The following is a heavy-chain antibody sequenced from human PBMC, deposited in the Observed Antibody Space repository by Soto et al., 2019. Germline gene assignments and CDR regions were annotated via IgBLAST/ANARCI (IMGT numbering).Heavy chain of an antibody. CDR2: INPNSGGT. J-gene: IGHJ6*01. D-gene: IGHD6-19*01. V-gene: IGHV1-2*04. Sequence: ASVKVSCKASGYTFTGYYMHWVRQAPGQGLEWMGWINPNSGGTNYAQKFQGWATMTRDTSISTAYMELSRLRSDDTAVYYCARELTYSSGWYGRYYGMDVWGQGTTVTVSS. CDR1: GYTFTGYY. CDR3: ARELTYSSGWYGRYYGMDV.